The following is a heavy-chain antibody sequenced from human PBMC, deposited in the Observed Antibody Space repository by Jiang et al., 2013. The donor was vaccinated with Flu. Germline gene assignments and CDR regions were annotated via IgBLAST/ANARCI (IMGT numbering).Heavy chain of an antibody. CDR3: AKLIDYFDSSGYWDQ. CDR1: GFTFSSYA. V-gene: IGHV3-23*01. CDR2: ISGDGAGT. Sequence: QLLESGGGVGTAWGSLRLSCAASGFTFSSYAMSWVRQAPGKGLEWVSAISGDGAGTYYADSVKGRFTISRDNSKNTLYLQMNSLRAEGTAMYYCAKLIDYFDSSGYWDQWGQGTLVTVSS. D-gene: IGHD3-22*01. J-gene: IGHJ4*02.